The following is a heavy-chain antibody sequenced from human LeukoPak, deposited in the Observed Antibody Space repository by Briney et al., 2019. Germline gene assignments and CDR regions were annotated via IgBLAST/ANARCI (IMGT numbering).Heavy chain of an antibody. J-gene: IGHJ4*02. V-gene: IGHV3-23*01. D-gene: IGHD4-17*01. CDR2: ISGSGGST. CDR3: ARDDYGDYGILDY. CDR1: GFTFSSYA. Sequence: GGSLRLSCAASGFTFSSYAMSWVRQAPGKGLEWVSAISGSGGSTYYADSVKGRFTISRDNSKNTLYLQMNSLRAEDTAVYYCARDDYGDYGILDYWGQGTLVTVSS.